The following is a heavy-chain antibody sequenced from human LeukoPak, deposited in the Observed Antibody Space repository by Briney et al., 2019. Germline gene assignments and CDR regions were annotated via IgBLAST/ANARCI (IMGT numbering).Heavy chain of an antibody. Sequence: SVKVSCKTSGGTFSSYAISWVRQAPGQGLEWMGGIIPIFGTAYYVQKFQGRVTITADDSTSTTYMELSSLRSEDTAVYYCARRDDYGSGSYYYYYMDVWGKGTTVTVSS. V-gene: IGHV1-69*01. CDR2: IIPIFGTA. CDR3: ARRDDYGSGSYYYYYMDV. D-gene: IGHD3-10*01. J-gene: IGHJ6*03. CDR1: GGTFSSYA.